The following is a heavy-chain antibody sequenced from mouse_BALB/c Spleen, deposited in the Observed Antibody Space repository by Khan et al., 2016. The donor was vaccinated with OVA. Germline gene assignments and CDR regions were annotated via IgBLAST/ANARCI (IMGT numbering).Heavy chain of an antibody. V-gene: IGHV1-7*01. CDR2: INPTSGYT. CDR3: SRDKFDY. J-gene: IGHJ2*01. Sequence: QVQLQQSGAELAKPGASVKMSCKASGYTFTTYWMHWVKQRPGQGLEWIGYINPTSGYTDYNEKFKDRATLSADKSSSTAYMQLSSLTSEDSAVYNCSRDKFDYWGQGTTLTVSS. CDR1: GYTFTTYW.